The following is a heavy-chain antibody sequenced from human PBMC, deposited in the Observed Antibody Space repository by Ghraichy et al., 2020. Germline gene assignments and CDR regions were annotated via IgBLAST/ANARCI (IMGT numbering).Heavy chain of an antibody. CDR3: ARDSPMYYYDSSGYYFWWYDP. CDR1: GGTFNNYA. D-gene: IGHD3-22*01. CDR2: IIPILDIT. J-gene: IGHJ5*02. V-gene: IGHV1-69*04. Sequence: SVKVSCKASGGTFNNYAISWVRQAPGQGLEWMGRIIPILDITNYAQRFQGRVTITADKSTSTAYMELSSLRSEDTAVYYCARDSPMYYYDSSGYYFWWYDPWGPGTLITVSS.